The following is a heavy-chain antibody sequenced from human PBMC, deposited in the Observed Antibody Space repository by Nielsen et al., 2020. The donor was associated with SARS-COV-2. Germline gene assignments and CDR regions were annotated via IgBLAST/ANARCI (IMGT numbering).Heavy chain of an antibody. D-gene: IGHD3-10*02. CDR1: GFTFSSYA. CDR3: AKVFGNVCPYN. Sequence: GGSLRLSCAASGFTFSSYAMSWVRQAPGKGLEWVSAIVGSGDTTYYTDSVKGRFTISRDNAKNSLYLQMNSLTAEDTAVYYCAKVFGNVCPYNWGQGTLVTVSS. J-gene: IGHJ4*02. V-gene: IGHV3-23*01. CDR2: IVGSGDTT.